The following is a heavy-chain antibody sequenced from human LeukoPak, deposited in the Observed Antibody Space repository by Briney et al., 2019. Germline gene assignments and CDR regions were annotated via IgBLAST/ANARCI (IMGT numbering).Heavy chain of an antibody. D-gene: IGHD4-17*01. CDR3: ARHFTGEDYGDSERVYSYFYGMDV. Sequence: SETLSLTCTVSGGSISSSNYYWGWIRQPPGKGLEWIGSLYYSGSTYYNPSLKSRGTISVDTSKNQFSLKLSSVTAADTAVYYCARHFTGEDYGDSERVYSYFYGMDVWGQGTTVTVSS. CDR1: GGSISSSNYY. V-gene: IGHV4-39*01. J-gene: IGHJ6*02. CDR2: LYYSGST.